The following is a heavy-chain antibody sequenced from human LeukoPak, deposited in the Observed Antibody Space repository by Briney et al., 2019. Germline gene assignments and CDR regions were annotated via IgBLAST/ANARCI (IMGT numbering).Heavy chain of an antibody. CDR2: ISAYNGDT. V-gene: IGHV1-18*01. D-gene: IGHD1-7*01. CDR1: GYTFTNYG. CDR3: ARGDNWNYAGFDH. Sequence: GGSVKVSRKASGYTFTNYGISGVRQAPGQGLEWMGGISAYNGDTNNAQKLQGRVPMPTDTSTSTAYMQLRSLTSDDTAVYYCARGDNWNYAGFDHWGQGTLVTVSS. J-gene: IGHJ4*02.